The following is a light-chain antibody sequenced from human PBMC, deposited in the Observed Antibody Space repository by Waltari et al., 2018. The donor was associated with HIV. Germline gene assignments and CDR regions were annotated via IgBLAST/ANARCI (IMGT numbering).Light chain of an antibody. CDR2: DVS. Sequence: QSALTQPPSASGSPGQSVTISCTETSSHLGADNNVSWYQQHPDKAPKLMIYDVSKRPSGVPDRFSGSKSGNTASLTVSGLQTEDEADYYCSSYAGSNNPYVFGTGTKVTVL. CDR1: SSHLGADNN. J-gene: IGLJ1*01. V-gene: IGLV2-8*01. CDR3: SSYAGSNNPYV.